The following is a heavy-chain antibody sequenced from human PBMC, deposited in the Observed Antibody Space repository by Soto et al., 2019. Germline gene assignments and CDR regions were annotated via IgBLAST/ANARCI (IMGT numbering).Heavy chain of an antibody. CDR3: ARVPSSSGRAHFDY. J-gene: IGHJ4*02. V-gene: IGHV3-30-3*01. CDR2: ISYDGSNK. Sequence: QVQLVESGGGVVQLGRSLRLSCAASGFTFSSYAMHWVRQAPGKGLEWVAVISYDGSNKYYADSVKGRFTISRDNSKNKLYLQMNSLRAEDTAVYYCARVPSSSGRAHFDYWGKGTLVTVSS. D-gene: IGHD2-15*01. CDR1: GFTFSSYA.